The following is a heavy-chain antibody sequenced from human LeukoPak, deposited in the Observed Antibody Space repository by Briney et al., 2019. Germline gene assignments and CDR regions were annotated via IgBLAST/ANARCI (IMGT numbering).Heavy chain of an antibody. CDR3: TKSLDY. V-gene: IGHV3-7*01. Sequence: PGGSLRLSCVASGFTFRRSWMDWVRQVPGKGLEWVANIKEDGSERYYVDSAKGRFTISRDNTKNSLYLQMGSLRVEDTAIYYCTKSLDYRGQGSLVTVSS. CDR2: IKEDGSER. J-gene: IGHJ4*02. CDR1: GFTFRRSW.